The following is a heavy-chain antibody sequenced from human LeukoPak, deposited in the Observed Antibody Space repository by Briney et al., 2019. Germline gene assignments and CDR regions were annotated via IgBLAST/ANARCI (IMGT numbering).Heavy chain of an antibody. V-gene: IGHV4-30-2*01. CDR2: IYHSGST. CDR1: GGSISSGGYS. Sequence: SETLSLTCAVSGGSISSGGYSWSWIRQPPGKGLEWIGYIYHSGSTYYNPSLKSRVTISVDRSKNQFSLKLSSVTAADTAVYYCARTVSAGMFDPWGQGTLVTVSS. J-gene: IGHJ5*02. CDR3: ARTVSAGMFDP. D-gene: IGHD3-10*01.